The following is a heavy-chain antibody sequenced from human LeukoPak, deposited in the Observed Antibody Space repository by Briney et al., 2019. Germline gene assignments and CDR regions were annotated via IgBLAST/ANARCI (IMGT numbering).Heavy chain of an antibody. V-gene: IGHV3-48*03. Sequence: PGGSLRLSCGASGFTFSSYEMTWVRQAPGKGLEGVSYIVGSGETIYYADSVKGRFTISRDNAKNSLYLQMNSLRAEDTAVYYCVRDRTVGSGKNAFDMWGQGTMVTASS. CDR3: VRDRTVGSGKNAFDM. CDR1: GFTFSSYE. D-gene: IGHD3-10*01. J-gene: IGHJ3*02. CDR2: IVGSGETI.